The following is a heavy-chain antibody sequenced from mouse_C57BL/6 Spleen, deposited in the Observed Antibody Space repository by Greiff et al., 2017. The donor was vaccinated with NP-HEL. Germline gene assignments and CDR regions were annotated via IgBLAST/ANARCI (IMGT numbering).Heavy chain of an antibody. Sequence: SGPELVKPGASVKIPCKASGYTFTDYNMDWVKQSHGKSLEWIGDINPNNGGTIYNQKFKGKATLTVDKSSSTAYMELRSLTSEDTAVYYCARGNYGSYAMDYWGQGTSVTVSS. D-gene: IGHD1-1*01. J-gene: IGHJ4*01. CDR1: GYTFTDYN. CDR2: INPNNGGT. V-gene: IGHV1-18*01. CDR3: ARGNYGSYAMDY.